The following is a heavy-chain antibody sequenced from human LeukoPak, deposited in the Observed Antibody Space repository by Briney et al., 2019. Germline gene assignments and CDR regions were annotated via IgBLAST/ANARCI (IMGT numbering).Heavy chain of an antibody. Sequence: NPGGSLRLSCAASGFTFSSYTMNWVRQAPGKGLEWVSSLSSSSSYIYYADSVRGRFTISRDNAKNSLYLQMNSLRAEDTAVYYCARDRFRRTCSTTSCHAYGMDVWGQGTTVTVSS. V-gene: IGHV3-21*01. CDR3: ARDRFRRTCSTTSCHAYGMDV. CDR1: GFTFSSYT. CDR2: LSSSSSYI. J-gene: IGHJ6*02. D-gene: IGHD2-2*01.